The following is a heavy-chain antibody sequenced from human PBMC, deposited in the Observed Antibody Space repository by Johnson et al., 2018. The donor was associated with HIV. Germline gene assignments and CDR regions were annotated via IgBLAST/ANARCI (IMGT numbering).Heavy chain of an antibody. CDR3: ARDPAHCGGDCYPSDAFDI. CDR1: GFTFDDYG. V-gene: IGHV3-48*04. Sequence: VQLVESGGGVVRPGGSLRLSCAASGFTFDDYGMSWVRQAPGKGLEWVSYISSSGGSIYYADSVKGRFTISRDNAKNSLYLQMNSLRAEDTAVYYCARDPAHCGGDCYPSDAFDIWGQGTMVTVSS. CDR2: ISSSGGSI. D-gene: IGHD2-21*02. J-gene: IGHJ3*02.